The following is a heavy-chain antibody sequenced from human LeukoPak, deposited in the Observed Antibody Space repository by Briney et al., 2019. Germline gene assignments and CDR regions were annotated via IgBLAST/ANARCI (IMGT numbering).Heavy chain of an antibody. J-gene: IGHJ4*02. CDR3: VRPQDGYNGFDC. V-gene: IGHV3-74*01. D-gene: IGHD5-24*01. CDR2: INGDGGTR. CDR1: GFTFTTSW. Sequence: GGSLRLSCAASGFTFTTSWMHWVRQAPGKGLVWVSRINGDGGTRNYADSVKGRFTISRDNAKNALYLQMDSLRAEDAAVYYCVRPQDGYNGFDCWGQGTLVTVSS.